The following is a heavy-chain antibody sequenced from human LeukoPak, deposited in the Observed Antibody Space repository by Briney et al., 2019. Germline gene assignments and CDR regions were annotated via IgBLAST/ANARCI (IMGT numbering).Heavy chain of an antibody. J-gene: IGHJ5*02. Sequence: SETLSLTCTVSGDSISSYYGSWIRQPAGKGLEWIGRIYTTGSTNHNTSLKRRVTMSVDTSKNQFSMKLSYVTAADTAVYYCARDSSGYSSGFDPWGQGTLVTVSS. CDR1: GDSISSYY. D-gene: IGHD3-22*01. CDR3: ARDSSGYSSGFDP. V-gene: IGHV4-4*07. CDR2: IYTTGST.